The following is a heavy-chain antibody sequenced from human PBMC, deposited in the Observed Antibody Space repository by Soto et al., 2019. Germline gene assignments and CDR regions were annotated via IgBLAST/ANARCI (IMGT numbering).Heavy chain of an antibody. V-gene: IGHV3-30-3*01. J-gene: IGHJ6*02. CDR3: ARDPAGANPYYYYGMDV. CDR1: GFTFSSYA. Sequence: QTGGSLRLSCAASGFTFSSYATHWVRQAPGKGLEWVAVISYDGSNKYYADSVKGRFTISRDNSKNTLYLQMNSLRAEDTAVYYCARDPAGANPYYYYGMDVWGQGTTVTVSS. CDR2: ISYDGSNK. D-gene: IGHD1-26*01.